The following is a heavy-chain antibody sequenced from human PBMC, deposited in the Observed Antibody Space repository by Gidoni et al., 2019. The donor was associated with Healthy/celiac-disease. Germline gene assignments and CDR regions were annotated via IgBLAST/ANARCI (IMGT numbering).Heavy chain of an antibody. CDR3: AKDPSGYDNPRYFDL. D-gene: IGHD5-12*01. CDR2: ISGSGGST. CDR1: GFPFSSYA. J-gene: IGHJ2*01. V-gene: IGHV3-23*01. Sequence: EVQLLESGGGLVQPGGSLRLPCAAPGFPFSSYAMSWVRQAPGKGLEWVSAISGSGGSTYYADSVKGRFTISRDNSKNTLYLQMNSLRAEDTAVYYCAKDPSGYDNPRYFDLWGRGTLVTVSS.